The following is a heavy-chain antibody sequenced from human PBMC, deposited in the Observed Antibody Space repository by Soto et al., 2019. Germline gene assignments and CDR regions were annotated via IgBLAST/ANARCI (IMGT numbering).Heavy chain of an antibody. CDR1: GYTFTSYD. CDR2: MNPNSGNT. CDR3: AVGAATPNKYYYYYYMDV. Sequence: GASVKVSCKASGYTFTSYDINWVRQATGRGLEWMGWMNPNSGNTGYAQKFQGRVTMTRNTSISTAYMELSSLRSEDTAVYYCAVGAATPNKYYYYYYMDVWGKGTTVTVYS. D-gene: IGHD2-15*01. V-gene: IGHV1-8*01. J-gene: IGHJ6*03.